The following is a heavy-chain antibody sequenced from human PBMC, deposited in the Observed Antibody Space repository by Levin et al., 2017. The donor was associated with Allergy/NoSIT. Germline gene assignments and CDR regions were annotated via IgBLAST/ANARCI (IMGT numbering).Heavy chain of an antibody. CDR1: GGSISSSSYY. Sequence: NPGGSLRLSCTVSGGSISSSSYYWGWIRQPPGKGLEWIGSIYYSGSTYYNPSLKSRVTISVDTSKNQFSLKLSSVTAADTAVYYCARGAGYHIVVVTALGLGYFQHWGQGTLVTVSS. V-gene: IGHV4-39*01. CDR3: ARGAGYHIVVVTALGLGYFQH. D-gene: IGHD2-21*02. CDR2: IYYSGST. J-gene: IGHJ1*01.